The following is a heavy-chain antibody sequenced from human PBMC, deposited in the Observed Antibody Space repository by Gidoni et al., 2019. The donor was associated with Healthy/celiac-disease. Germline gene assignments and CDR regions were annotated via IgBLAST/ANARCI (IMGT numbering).Heavy chain of an antibody. J-gene: IGHJ6*02. Sequence: EVQLLESGGGLVQPGGSLRLSCAASGFTFSSSAMSWVRQAPGKGLEWVSAISGSGGSTYYADSVKGRFTISRDNSKNTLYLQMNSLRAEDTAVYYCAKDLALAVAGTGPHYYYYGMDVWGQGTTVTVSS. CDR1: GFTFSSSA. CDR3: AKDLALAVAGTGPHYYYYGMDV. D-gene: IGHD6-19*01. V-gene: IGHV3-23*01. CDR2: ISGSGGST.